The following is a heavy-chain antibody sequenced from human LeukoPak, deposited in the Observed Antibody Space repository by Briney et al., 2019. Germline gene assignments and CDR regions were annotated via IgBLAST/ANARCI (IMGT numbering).Heavy chain of an antibody. CDR3: AKPHYYGSASYYGY. CDR2: ISGSGGST. CDR1: GFTFSSYA. V-gene: IGHV3-23*01. Sequence: GGSLRLSCAASGFTFSSYAMSWVRQAPGKGLEWVSAISGSGGSTYYADSVKGRFTISRDNSKNTLYLQMNSLRAEDTAVYYCAKPHYYGSASYYGYWGQGTLVSVSS. J-gene: IGHJ4*02. D-gene: IGHD3-10*01.